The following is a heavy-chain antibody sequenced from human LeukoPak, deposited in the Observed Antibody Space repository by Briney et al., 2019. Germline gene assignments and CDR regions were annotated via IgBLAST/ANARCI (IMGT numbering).Heavy chain of an antibody. CDR2: ISSGSTYV. CDR3: ARDTTYYYDSSGTSAPPD. Sequence: KPGGSLRLSCAASGFTFSTYSMNWVRQAPGKGLEWVSTISSGSTYVSYADSVQGRFTISRDNAKNSLYLQMNSLRAEDTAVYYCARDTTYYYDSSGTSAPPDWGQGTMVTVSS. V-gene: IGHV3-21*01. D-gene: IGHD3-22*01. CDR1: GFTFSTYS. J-gene: IGHJ3*01.